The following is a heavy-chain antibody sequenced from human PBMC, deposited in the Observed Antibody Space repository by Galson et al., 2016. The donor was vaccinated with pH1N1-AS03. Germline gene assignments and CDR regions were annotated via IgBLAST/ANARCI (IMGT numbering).Heavy chain of an antibody. V-gene: IGHV1-3*01. CDR1: GYSFINYA. J-gene: IGHJ4*02. Sequence: SVKVSCKASGYSFINYAIHWVRQAPGQRLEWMGWLNSTSGNTAYSQKFQGRVTITRDTSASTASMELSSLRSEDTAVYYCAKVGIVISSGWYGRFDYWGQGTLVTVSS. CDR2: LNSTSGNT. CDR3: AKVGIVISSGWYGRFDY. D-gene: IGHD6-19*01.